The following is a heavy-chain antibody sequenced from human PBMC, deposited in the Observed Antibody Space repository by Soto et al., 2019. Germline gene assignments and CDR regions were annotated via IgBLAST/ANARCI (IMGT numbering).Heavy chain of an antibody. D-gene: IGHD3-16*01. CDR1: GGYFNNRQTLNSYP. V-gene: IGHV1-69*06. CDR2: IIPLFGTT. CDR3: AKSWGGEIYYYYSAMDV. J-gene: IGHJ6*02. Sequence: QVQVVQSGAEVKRPGSSVNVSCKASGGYFNNRQTLNSYPISWVRQAPGQGLEWMGGIIPLFGTTNYAQRFQVRVTITSDKSTSTTYLALNNVTSDDTAVYYCAKSWGGEIYYYYSAMDVWCQGTTVTVSS.